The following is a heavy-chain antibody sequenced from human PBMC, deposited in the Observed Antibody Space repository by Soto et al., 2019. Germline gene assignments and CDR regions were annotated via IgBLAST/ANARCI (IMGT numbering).Heavy chain of an antibody. CDR1: GGSISTYS. J-gene: IGHJ6*02. CDR3: ARFWSGSYGLDV. D-gene: IGHD3-3*01. V-gene: IGHV4-59*01. Sequence: SETLSLTCTVSGGSISTYSWNWIRQPPGGGLEWIGYIYYSGSASYNPSLESRISISIDTSKNQFSLRLRSVTAADTAMYYCARFWSGSYGLDVWGQGTTVTVSS. CDR2: IYYSGSA.